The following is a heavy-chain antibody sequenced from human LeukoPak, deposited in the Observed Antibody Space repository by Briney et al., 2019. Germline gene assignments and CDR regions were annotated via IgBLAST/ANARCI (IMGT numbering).Heavy chain of an antibody. CDR3: ARDAHLSRLLDY. Sequence: GGPLSLSCAASGFTFSSHWMYWVRQAPGKGLEWVSRMNTDGSVTSYADSVKGRFTISRDNAKNTLYLQMNSLRTEDTAVYFCARDAHLSRLLDYWGQGTLVTVFS. J-gene: IGHJ4*02. CDR2: MNTDGSVT. V-gene: IGHV3-74*01. CDR1: GFTFSSHW.